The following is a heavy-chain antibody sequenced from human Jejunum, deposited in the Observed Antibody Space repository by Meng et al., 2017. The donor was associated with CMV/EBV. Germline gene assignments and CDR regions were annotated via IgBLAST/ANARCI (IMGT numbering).Heavy chain of an antibody. D-gene: IGHD4-11*01. CDR1: GFPFSNSA. J-gene: IGHJ4*02. CDR2: MSYDGSNK. Sequence: ASGFPFSNSALHWVRQAPGKGLECVTVMSYDGSNKYYAASVKGRFTISRDSSKNTLYLQMDSLRPEDTAVYYCAREDDYRNYFDYWGQGTLVTVSS. CDR3: AREDDYRNYFDY. V-gene: IGHV3-30-3*01.